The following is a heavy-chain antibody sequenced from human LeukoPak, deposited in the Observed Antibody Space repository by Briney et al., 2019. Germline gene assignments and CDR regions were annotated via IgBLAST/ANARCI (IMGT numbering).Heavy chain of an antibody. D-gene: IGHD6-25*01. J-gene: IGHJ4*02. CDR3: AKDLPAEIAAADY. CDR1: GFTFSSYG. CDR2: IRYDGSNK. V-gene: IGHV3-30*02. Sequence: PGGSLRLSCAASGFTFSSYGMHWVRQAPGKGLEWVAFIRYDGSNKYYADSVKGRFTISRDNSKNTLYLQMNSLRAEDTAVYYCAKDLPAEIAAADYGGQGTLVTVSS.